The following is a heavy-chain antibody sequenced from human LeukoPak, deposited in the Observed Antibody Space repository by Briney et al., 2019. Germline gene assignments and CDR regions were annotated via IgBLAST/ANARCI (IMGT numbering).Heavy chain of an antibody. Sequence: SETLSLTCTVSGGSISSYYWSWIRQPPGKGLEWIGYIYYSGSTNYNPSFKSRVTISVDTSKNQFSLKLSSVTAADTAVYYCARGDAYSYGIDYWGQGTLVTVSS. CDR3: ARGDAYSYGIDY. D-gene: IGHD5-18*01. CDR2: IYYSGST. J-gene: IGHJ4*02. CDR1: GGSISSYY. V-gene: IGHV4-59*01.